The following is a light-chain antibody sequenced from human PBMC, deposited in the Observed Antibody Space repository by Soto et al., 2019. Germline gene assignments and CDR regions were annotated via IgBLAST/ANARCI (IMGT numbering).Light chain of an antibody. CDR1: QSVSSSY. CDR3: QQYDSSPLT. CDR2: GAS. Sequence: EIVLTQSPGTLSLSPGERATLSCRASQSVSSSYLAWYQQKPGQAPRLLIYGASSRATGIPDRFSGSGSGTDLTLTISRLEPEDFAVYYCQQYDSSPLTFGGWTKVQIK. V-gene: IGKV3-20*01. J-gene: IGKJ4*01.